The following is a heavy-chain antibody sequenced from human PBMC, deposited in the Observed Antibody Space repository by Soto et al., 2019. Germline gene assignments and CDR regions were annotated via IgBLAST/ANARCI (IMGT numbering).Heavy chain of an antibody. D-gene: IGHD2-15*01. CDR2: NIPIFGTA. CDR3: ARDVGCCSGGSCYSSYYYYGMDV. Sequence: SVKVSCKASGGTFSSYAISWVRQAPGQGLEWMGGNIPIFGTANYAQKFQGRVTITADESTSTAYMELSSLRSEDTAVYYCARDVGCCSGGSCYSSYYYYGMDVWGQGTTVTVSS. CDR1: GGTFSSYA. V-gene: IGHV1-69*13. J-gene: IGHJ6*02.